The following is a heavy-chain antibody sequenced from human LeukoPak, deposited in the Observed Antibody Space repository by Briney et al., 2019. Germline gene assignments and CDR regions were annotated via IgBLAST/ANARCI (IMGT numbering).Heavy chain of an antibody. CDR1: GFAFSRNW. CDR3: ASGLDI. J-gene: IGHJ3*02. V-gene: IGHV3-74*01. CDR2: INTDGNRT. Sequence: GGSLRLSCAASGFAFSRNWMHWVREAPGKGLVCVSRINSDGSRVSRINTDGNRTSYADSVKGRFSVSRDNAKNTLYLQMNSLRAEDTAVYYCASGLDIWGQGTMVTVSS.